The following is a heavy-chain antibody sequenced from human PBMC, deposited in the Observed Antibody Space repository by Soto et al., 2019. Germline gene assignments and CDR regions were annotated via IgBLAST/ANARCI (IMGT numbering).Heavy chain of an antibody. Sequence: QVQLQESGPGLVKPSQTLSLTCTVSGGSISSGGYYWSWIRQHPGKGLEWIGYIYYSGSTYYNPSLKCRVTISVDTSKNQFSLKLSSVTAADTAVYYCARGRCSGGSCYSLLDYYYYYMDVWGKGTTVTVSS. D-gene: IGHD2-15*01. V-gene: IGHV4-31*03. CDR3: ARGRCSGGSCYSLLDYYYYYMDV. CDR2: IYYSGST. J-gene: IGHJ6*03. CDR1: GGSISSGGYY.